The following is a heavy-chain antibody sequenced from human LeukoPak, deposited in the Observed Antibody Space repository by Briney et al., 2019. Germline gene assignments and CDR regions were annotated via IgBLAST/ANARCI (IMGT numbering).Heavy chain of an antibody. V-gene: IGHV3-9*01. D-gene: IGHD6-13*01. CDR2: ISWNGGSI. CDR3: AKDTVRSSGWSHFDY. Sequence: GRSLRLSCAASGFTFDDYAMHWVRQAPGKGLEWVSGISWNGGSIGYADSVKGRFTISRDNAKNSLYLQMNSLRVEDTASYYCAKDTVRSSGWSHFDYWGQGALVTVSS. J-gene: IGHJ4*02. CDR1: GFTFDDYA.